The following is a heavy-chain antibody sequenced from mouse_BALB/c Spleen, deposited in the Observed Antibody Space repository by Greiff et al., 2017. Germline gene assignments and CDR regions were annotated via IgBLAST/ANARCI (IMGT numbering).Heavy chain of an antibody. D-gene: IGHD5-5*01. Sequence: EVKLMESGGGLVKPGGSLKLSCAASGFAFSSYDMSWVRQTPEKRLEWVAYISSGGGSTYYPDTVKGRFTISRDNAKNTLYLQMSSLKSEDTAMYYCARQGELPHYYAMDYWGQGTSVTVSS. CDR2: ISSGGGST. CDR1: GFAFSSYD. J-gene: IGHJ4*01. CDR3: ARQGELPHYYAMDY. V-gene: IGHV5-12-1*01.